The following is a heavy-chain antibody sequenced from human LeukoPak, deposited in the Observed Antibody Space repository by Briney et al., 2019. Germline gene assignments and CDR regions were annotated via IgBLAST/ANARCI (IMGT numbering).Heavy chain of an antibody. CDR2: INPNSGGT. J-gene: IGHJ1*01. D-gene: IGHD6-13*01. V-gene: IGHV1-2*02. CDR1: GYTFTGYY. Sequence: ASVKVSCKASGYTFTGYYMHWVRQAPGQGLEWMGWINPNSGGTNYAQKFQGRVTMTRDTSISTAYMELSRLRSDDTAVYYCARVGSSSWSAEYFQHWGQGAPVTVSS. CDR3: ARVGSSSWSAEYFQH.